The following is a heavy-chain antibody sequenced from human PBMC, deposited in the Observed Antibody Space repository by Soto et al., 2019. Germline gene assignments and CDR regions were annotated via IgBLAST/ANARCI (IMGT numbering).Heavy chain of an antibody. CDR3: AKPPDYNWNDY. CDR2: INSGGGTT. J-gene: IGHJ4*02. Sequence: GGSLRLSCAASGFTFSSYWMHWVRQVPGKGLVWISRINSGGGTTNYADSVKGRFTISRDNSKDTLYLQMNNLRAEDTAVYYCAKPPDYNWNDYWGQGTLVTVSS. D-gene: IGHD1-20*01. V-gene: IGHV3-74*01. CDR1: GFTFSSYW.